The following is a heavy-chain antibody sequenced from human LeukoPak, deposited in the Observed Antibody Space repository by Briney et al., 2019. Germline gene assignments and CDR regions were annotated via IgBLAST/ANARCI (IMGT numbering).Heavy chain of an antibody. CDR1: GGSISSSSYY. J-gene: IGHJ4*02. V-gene: IGHV4-39*07. Sequence: SETLSLTCTVSGGSISSSSYYWGWIRLPPGKGLEWIGSIYYSGSTYYNPSLKSRVTISVDTSKNQFSLKLSSVTAADTAVYYCARESLYSTGTFSSRDGSPSGVFDYWGQGTLVTVSS. CDR3: ARESLYSTGTFSSRDGSPSGVFDY. CDR2: IYYSGST. D-gene: IGHD5-24*01.